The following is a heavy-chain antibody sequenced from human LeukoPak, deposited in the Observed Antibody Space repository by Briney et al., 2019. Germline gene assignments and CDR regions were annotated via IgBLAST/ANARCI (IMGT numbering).Heavy chain of an antibody. CDR3: AKPYYDILTGRGPSDF. D-gene: IGHD3-9*01. J-gene: IGHJ4*02. CDR1: GFTFSGFG. CDR2: ISDSGGST. V-gene: IGHV3-23*01. Sequence: GGSLRLSCAATGFTFSGFGMRWVRQAPGKGLEWVSGISDSGGSTYYADSVKGRFTISRDNSKNTLYLQMDSMRAEEMAVYYCAKPYYDILTGRGPSDFWGRGTLVTVSS.